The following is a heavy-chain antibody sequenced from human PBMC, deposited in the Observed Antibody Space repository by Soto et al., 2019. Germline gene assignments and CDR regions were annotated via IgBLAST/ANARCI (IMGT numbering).Heavy chain of an antibody. J-gene: IGHJ3*02. Sequence: EVQLVESGGGLVQPGRSLRLSCAASGFTFDDYAMHWVRQAPGKGLEWVSGISWNSGSIGYADSVKGRFTISRDNAKNSLYLQMNSLRAEDTALYYCAKPESGWYEEGAFDIWGQGTMVTVSS. CDR3: AKPESGWYEEGAFDI. CDR2: ISWNSGSI. D-gene: IGHD6-19*01. V-gene: IGHV3-9*01. CDR1: GFTFDDYA.